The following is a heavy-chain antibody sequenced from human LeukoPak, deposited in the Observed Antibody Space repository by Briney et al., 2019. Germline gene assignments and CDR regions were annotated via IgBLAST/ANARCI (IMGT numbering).Heavy chain of an antibody. Sequence: GGSLRLSCAASGFSLTTYVMKCVRQAPGKGLQWVSSISASGDNTFYAACVQGRFTISRDNSKDTMFLQMNRLRVEDTAVYFCASGHTTMDYCDHWGQGTLVTVSS. D-gene: IGHD3-10*01. J-gene: IGHJ4*02. CDR3: ASGHTTMDYCDH. CDR1: GFSLTTYV. V-gene: IGHV3-23*01. CDR2: ISASGDNT.